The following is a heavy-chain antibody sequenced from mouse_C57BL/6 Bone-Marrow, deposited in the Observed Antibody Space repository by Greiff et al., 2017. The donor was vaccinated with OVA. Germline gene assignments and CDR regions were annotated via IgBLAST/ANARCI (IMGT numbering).Heavy chain of an antibody. V-gene: IGHV5-4*01. CDR1: GFTFSSYA. D-gene: IGHD2-3*01. CDR2: ISDGGSYT. CDR3: ARGGDGYSYLDY. Sequence: EVQLVESGGGLVKPGGSLKLSCAASGFTFSSYAMSWVRQTPEKRLEWVATISDGGSYTYYPDNVKGRFTISRDNAKNNLYLQMSHLKSEDTAMYYCARGGDGYSYLDYWGQGTTLTVSS. J-gene: IGHJ2*01.